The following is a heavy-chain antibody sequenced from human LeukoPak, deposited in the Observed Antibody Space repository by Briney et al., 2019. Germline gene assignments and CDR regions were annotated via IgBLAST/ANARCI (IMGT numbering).Heavy chain of an antibody. CDR1: GAPLSTYT. D-gene: IGHD3-10*01. V-gene: IGHV4-59*01. J-gene: IGHJ4*02. CDR3: ARDTSVGSGMQY. Sequence: SETLSLTCSVSGAPLSTYTGSWVRQSPGRGLKWMGYIYHGGTTNYSPSLKSRATISAHTARNQFSLRLRSVTAADTAIYYCARDTSVGSGMQYWGQGTLVSVSS. CDR2: IYHGGTT.